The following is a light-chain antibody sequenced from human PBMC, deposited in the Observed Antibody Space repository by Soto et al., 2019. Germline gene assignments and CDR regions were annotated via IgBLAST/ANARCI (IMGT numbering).Light chain of an antibody. V-gene: IGKV3-11*01. Sequence: EIVLRQSPATLSLSPGERATLSCRASQSVSTYLAWYQQKPGQAPRLLIYDASNRATGIPARFSGSGSGTDFTLSISSLEPEDFAVYYCQQRSNWPRTFGHGTKVDI. CDR3: QQRSNWPRT. J-gene: IGKJ1*01. CDR1: QSVSTY. CDR2: DAS.